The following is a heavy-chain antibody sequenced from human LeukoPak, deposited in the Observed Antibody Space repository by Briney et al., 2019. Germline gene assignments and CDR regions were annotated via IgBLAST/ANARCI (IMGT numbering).Heavy chain of an antibody. V-gene: IGHV3-30*02. Sequence: SGGSLRLSCAASGFTFRSYGMHWVRQAPGKGLEWVAFIQYDGSYKFYADSVQGRFSISRDNSKNTLFLQMNSLRAEDTAVYYCAKGPNGISGFRWGQGTLVTVSS. CDR1: GFTFRSYG. CDR2: IQYDGSYK. D-gene: IGHD1-14*01. CDR3: AKGPNGISGFR. J-gene: IGHJ4*02.